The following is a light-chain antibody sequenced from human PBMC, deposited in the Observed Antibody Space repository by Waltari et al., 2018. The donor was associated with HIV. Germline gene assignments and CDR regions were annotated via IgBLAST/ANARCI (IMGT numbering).Light chain of an antibody. V-gene: IGLV3-19*01. Sequence: SSDLTQDPAVSVALGQTVRITCQGDRLKTYYAACYRQKPGQAPILVIFNGNIRPSGIPGRFSGSASGNTASLTITGALAEDEADYYCGSRDRTGSSYVFGPGTEVTV. CDR2: NGN. CDR3: GSRDRTGSSYV. CDR1: RLKTYY. J-gene: IGLJ1*01.